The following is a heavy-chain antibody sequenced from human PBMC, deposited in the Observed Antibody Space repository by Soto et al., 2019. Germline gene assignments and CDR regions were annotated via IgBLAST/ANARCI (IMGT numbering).Heavy chain of an antibody. D-gene: IGHD2-15*01. CDR3: ARLKGVVVAATGGFDY. CDR1: GGTFSSYT. V-gene: IGHV1-69*02. CDR2: IIPILGIA. Sequence: QVQLVQSGAEVKKPGSSVKVSCKASGGTFSSYTISWVRQAPGQGLEWMGRIIPILGIANYAQKFQGRVTITADKPTSTAYMERSSLRSEDTAVYYCARLKGVVVAATGGFDYWGQGTLVTVSS. J-gene: IGHJ4*02.